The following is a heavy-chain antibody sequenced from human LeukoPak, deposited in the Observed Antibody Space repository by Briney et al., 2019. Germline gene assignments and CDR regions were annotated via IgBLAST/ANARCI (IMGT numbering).Heavy chain of an antibody. J-gene: IGHJ5*02. Sequence: GGSLRLSCAASGFTVSSNYMSWVRQAPGKGLEWVSVIYSGGSTYYADSVKGRFTISRHNSKNTLYLQMNSLRAEDTAVYYCARDSGLWFEELSSNWFDPWGQGTLVTVSS. D-gene: IGHD3-10*01. CDR1: GFTVSSNY. CDR3: ARDSGLWFEELSSNWFDP. CDR2: IYSGGST. V-gene: IGHV3-53*04.